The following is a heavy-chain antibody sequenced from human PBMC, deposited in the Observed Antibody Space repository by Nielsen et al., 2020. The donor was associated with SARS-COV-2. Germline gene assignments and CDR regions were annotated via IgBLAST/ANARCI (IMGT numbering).Heavy chain of an antibody. CDR2: ISGSGGST. D-gene: IGHD3-9*01. CDR1: GFIVNSNY. CDR3: AKGHDILTGYYDY. Sequence: GESLKISCAASGFIVNSNYMSWVRQAPGKGLEWVSTISGSGGSTYYADSVKGRFTISRDNSKNTLSLQMNSLRAEDTAVYYCAKGHDILTGYYDYWGQGTLVTVSS. J-gene: IGHJ4*02. V-gene: IGHV3-23*01.